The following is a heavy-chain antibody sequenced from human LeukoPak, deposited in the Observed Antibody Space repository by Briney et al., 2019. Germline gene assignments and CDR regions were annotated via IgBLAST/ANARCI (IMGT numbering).Heavy chain of an antibody. CDR3: ARFTMVRGVHYYFDY. D-gene: IGHD3-10*01. V-gene: IGHV1-46*01. Sequence: ASVKVSCKASGYTFTSYYMHWVRQAPGQGLEWMGIINPSGGSTSYAQKFQGRVTMTRNTSISTAYMELSSLRSEDTAVYYCARFTMVRGVHYYFDYWGQGTLVTVSS. CDR2: INPSGGST. CDR1: GYTFTSYY. J-gene: IGHJ4*02.